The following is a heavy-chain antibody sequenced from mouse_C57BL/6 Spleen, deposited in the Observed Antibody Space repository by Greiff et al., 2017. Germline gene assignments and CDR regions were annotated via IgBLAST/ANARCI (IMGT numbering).Heavy chain of an antibody. V-gene: IGHV1-64*01. CDR3: ASLYYYGSSSFAY. CDR1: GYTFTSYW. J-gene: IGHJ3*01. CDR2: IHPNSGST. D-gene: IGHD1-1*01. Sequence: VQLQQPGAELVKPGASVKLSCKASGYTFTSYWMHWVKQRPGQGLEWIGMIHPNSGSTNYNEKFKSKATLTVDKSSSTAYMQLSSLTSEDSAVYYCASLYYYGSSSFAYWGQGTLVTVSA.